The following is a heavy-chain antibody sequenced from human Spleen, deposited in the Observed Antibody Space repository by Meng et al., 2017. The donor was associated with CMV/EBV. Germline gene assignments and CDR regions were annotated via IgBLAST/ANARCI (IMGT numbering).Heavy chain of an antibody. CDR1: VYVGDPSYY. V-gene: IGHV4-61*01. CDR2: VDYSGST. Sequence: VYVGDPSYYWSWIRQPPGKGLEWIGYVDYSGSTNYNPSLKSRVTMSVDASKNQFSLRLRSLTAADTALYYCARDEAARPPGYYGMDVWGQGTTVTVSS. J-gene: IGHJ6*02. CDR3: ARDEAARPPGYYGMDV. D-gene: IGHD6-6*01.